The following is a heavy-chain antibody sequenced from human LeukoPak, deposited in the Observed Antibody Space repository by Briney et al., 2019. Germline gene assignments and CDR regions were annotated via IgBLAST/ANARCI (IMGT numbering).Heavy chain of an antibody. CDR1: GYTFTSYG. CDR2: ISAYNGNT. J-gene: IGHJ4*02. CDR3: ARSGYDYVWGSYRDLYDY. D-gene: IGHD3-16*02. V-gene: IGHV1-18*01. Sequence: ASVKVSCKASGYTFTSYGISWVRQAPGQGLEWMGWISAYNGNTNYAQKLQGRVTMTTDTSTSTAYMELRSLRSDDTAVYYCARSGYDYVWGSYRDLYDYWGQGTLVTVSS.